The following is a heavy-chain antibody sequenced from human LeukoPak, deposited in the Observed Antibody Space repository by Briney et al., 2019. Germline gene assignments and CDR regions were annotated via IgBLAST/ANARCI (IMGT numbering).Heavy chain of an antibody. D-gene: IGHD2-21*02. CDR3: ARQYCGGDCYPEPDAFDI. V-gene: IGHV5-51*01. CDR1: GFXLTNYW. CDR2: IYPGDSDT. Sequence: GEALQISCNGSGFXLTNYWIRWVRRVPGRGLDWMGIIYPGDSDTRYSPSFQGQVTISADKSINTAHLQWSSLKASDTAMYYCARQYCGGDCYPEPDAFDIWGQGTMVTVSS. J-gene: IGHJ3*02.